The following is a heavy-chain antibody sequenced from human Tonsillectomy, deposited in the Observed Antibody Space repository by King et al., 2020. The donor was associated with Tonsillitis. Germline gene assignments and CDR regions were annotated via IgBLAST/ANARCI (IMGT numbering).Heavy chain of an antibody. CDR1: AYTFTDHW. Sequence: QLVQSGAEVKKPGESLKISCKGSAYTFTDHWIGWVRQMPGKGLEWMGIIHPGDPDIKYSPSFQGQVTISADKSINTAYLHWGSLKASDTALYYCSTLTRLLPHAAFDVWGQGTMLTVSS. CDR2: IHPGDPDI. CDR3: STLTRLLPHAAFDV. D-gene: IGHD3-22*01. J-gene: IGHJ3*01. V-gene: IGHV5-51*01.